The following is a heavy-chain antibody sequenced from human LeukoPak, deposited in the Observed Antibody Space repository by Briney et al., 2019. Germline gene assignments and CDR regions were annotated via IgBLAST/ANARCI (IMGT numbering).Heavy chain of an antibody. J-gene: IGHJ6*02. D-gene: IGHD6-13*01. V-gene: IGHV3-13*01. CDR1: GFTFSNYD. CDR2: IGIAGDT. CDR3: ARDRVYYYYYGMDV. Sequence: PGGSLRLSCAASGFTFSNYDMHWVRQATGKGLEWVSVIGIAGDTYYPGSVKDRFTTSREDAKNSLYLQMNSLRAGDTAVYYCARDRVYYYYYGMDVWGQGTTVTVSS.